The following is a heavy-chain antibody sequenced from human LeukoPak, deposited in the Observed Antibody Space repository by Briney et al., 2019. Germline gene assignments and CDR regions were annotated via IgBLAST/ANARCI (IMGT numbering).Heavy chain of an antibody. CDR3: EKDQRSGEYDYGWGPFNI. D-gene: IGHD3-10*01. CDR2: ISASAGSA. J-gene: IGHJ3*02. CDR1: GFTFSNYA. Sequence: GGSLRLSCEVSGFTFSNYAMNWVRQAPGKGLEWVSSISASAGSAVYGDSVKGRFTISRVNAENTLYLQMNSLRADEPAIYYREKDQRSGEYDYGWGPFNIWGKGTMVTVSS. V-gene: IGHV3-23*01.